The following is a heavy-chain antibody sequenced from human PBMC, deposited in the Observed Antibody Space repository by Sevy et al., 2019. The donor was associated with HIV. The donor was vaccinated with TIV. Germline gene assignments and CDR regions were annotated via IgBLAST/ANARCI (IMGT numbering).Heavy chain of an antibody. CDR1: GFSFSSYG. V-gene: IGHV3-30*02. J-gene: IGHJ4*02. Sequence: GGSLRLSCAASGFSFSSYGMHWVRQAPGKGLEWMSYIKYDGSNKDYADSVKGRFTISRDNSNNTLYLQMNSLRVEDAVVLYGEKEGGGEGGDHWGQGTLVTVSS. D-gene: IGHD3-16*01. CDR3: EKEGGGEGGDH. CDR2: IKYDGSNK.